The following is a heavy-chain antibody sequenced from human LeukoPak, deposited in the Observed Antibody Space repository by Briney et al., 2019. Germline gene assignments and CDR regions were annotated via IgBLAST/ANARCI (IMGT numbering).Heavy chain of an antibody. CDR1: GFTFSSYS. J-gene: IGHJ4*02. V-gene: IGHV3-21*01. D-gene: IGHD1-26*01. Sequence: PGGSLRLSCAASGFTFSSYSMNWVRQAPGKGLEWVSSISSSSSYIYYADSVKGRFTISRDNAKNSLYLQMNSLRAEDTAVYYCARDGGGSYHSDYWGQRTLVPVSS. CDR3: ARDGGGSYHSDY. CDR2: ISSSSSYI.